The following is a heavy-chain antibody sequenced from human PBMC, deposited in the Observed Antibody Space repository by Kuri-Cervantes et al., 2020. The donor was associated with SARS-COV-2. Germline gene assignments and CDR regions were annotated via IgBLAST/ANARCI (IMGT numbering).Heavy chain of an antibody. V-gene: IGHV1-2*02. CDR3: ARGTGDWTPDGFDI. Sequence: ASVKVSCKASGGTFSSYAISWVRQAPGQGLEWMGWINPNSGGTNYAQKFQGRVTMTRDTSISTAYMELSRLRSDDTAVYYCARGTGDWTPDGFDIWGQGTMVTVSS. CDR1: GGTFSSYA. D-gene: IGHD2-8*02. CDR2: INPNSGGT. J-gene: IGHJ3*02.